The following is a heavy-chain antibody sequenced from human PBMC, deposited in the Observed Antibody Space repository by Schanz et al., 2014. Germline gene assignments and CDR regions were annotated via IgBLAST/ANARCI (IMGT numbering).Heavy chain of an antibody. Sequence: VQLVESGGGVVQPGRSLRLSCAGSGFSFSDYGMHWVRQAPGRGLEWVSSISRSSGRIYYSDSVKGRFTISRDNAKNLVYLQMNSLRAEDTAVYYCARVRYDILTDYYTEYYFDSWGQGTLVAVSS. CDR1: GFSFSDYG. J-gene: IGHJ4*02. CDR3: ARVRYDILTDYYTEYYFDS. V-gene: IGHV3-21*06. D-gene: IGHD3-9*01. CDR2: ISRSSGRI.